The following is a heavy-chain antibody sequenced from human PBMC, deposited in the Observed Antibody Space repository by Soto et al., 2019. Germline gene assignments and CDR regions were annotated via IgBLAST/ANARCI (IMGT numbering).Heavy chain of an antibody. CDR2: INAGDGNT. D-gene: IGHD3-22*01. Sequence: EASVKVSCKASGYTFTSYDMHWVRQAPGQRLEWMGWINAGDGNTNVAQKFEDRVTMTTATSTNTVFLELRSLKSDDTAIYYCARDRLRGYDSSGLYSWGQGTMVTVSS. CDR1: GYTFTSYD. CDR3: ARDRLRGYDSSGLYS. V-gene: IGHV1-3*01. J-gene: IGHJ4*02.